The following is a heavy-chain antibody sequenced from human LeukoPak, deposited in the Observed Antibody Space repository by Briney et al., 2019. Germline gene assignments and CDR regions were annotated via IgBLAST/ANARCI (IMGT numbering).Heavy chain of an antibody. CDR2: INPNSGGT. V-gene: IGHV1-2*02. CDR3: ARDRDGSGSPLGY. Sequence: ASVKVSCKASVYTFTGYYMHWVRQAPGQGLEWMGWINPNSGGTNYAQKFQSRVTMTRDTSISTAYMELSRLRSDDTAVFYCARDRDGSGSPLGYWGQGTLVTVSS. D-gene: IGHD3-10*01. CDR1: VYTFTGYY. J-gene: IGHJ4*02.